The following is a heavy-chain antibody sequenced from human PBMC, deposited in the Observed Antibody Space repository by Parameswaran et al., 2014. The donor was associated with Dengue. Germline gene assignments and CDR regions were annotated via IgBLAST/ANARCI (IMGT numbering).Heavy chain of an antibody. V-gene: IGHV3-49*02. CDR2: IRSKEYQPYAGTT. Sequence: VRQAPGKGLEWVGFIRSKEYQPYAGTTEYAASVKGRFTISRDDSESIAYLQMNSLKTEDTAVYYCSRGGYCTSSSCFESLSFDFWGQGTLVTVSS. D-gene: IGHD2-2*01. J-gene: IGHJ4*02. CDR3: SRGGYCTSSSCFESLSFDF.